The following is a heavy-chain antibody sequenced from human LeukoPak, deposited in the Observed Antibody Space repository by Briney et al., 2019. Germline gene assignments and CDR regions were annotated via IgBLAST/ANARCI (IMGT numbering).Heavy chain of an antibody. Sequence: ASVKLSCTASGYTFTSYDINWVRQATGQGLEWMGWMNPNSGNTGYAQKFQGRVTMTRNTSISTVYMELSSLRSEDTAVYYCARDSPARGDPPPHWGQGTLVTVSS. V-gene: IGHV1-8*01. CDR2: MNPNSGNT. D-gene: IGHD3-10*01. CDR3: ARDSPARGDPPPH. J-gene: IGHJ1*01. CDR1: GYTFTSYD.